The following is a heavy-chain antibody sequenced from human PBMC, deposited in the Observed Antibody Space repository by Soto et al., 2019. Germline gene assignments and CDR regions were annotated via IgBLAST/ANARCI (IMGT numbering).Heavy chain of an antibody. CDR1: GGSISSYY. Sequence: SEAQSVTSTVWGGSISSYYWSWIRQPPGKGLEWIGYRYNTGSTIYNPSLKSRVTISVDTSKNQFSLKLNSVTAADTAVYYCARDLWGYCGTDCYPLDVWGQGTTVTVS. D-gene: IGHD2-21*02. J-gene: IGHJ6*02. CDR3: ARDLWGYCGTDCYPLDV. V-gene: IGHV4-59*12. CDR2: RYNTGST.